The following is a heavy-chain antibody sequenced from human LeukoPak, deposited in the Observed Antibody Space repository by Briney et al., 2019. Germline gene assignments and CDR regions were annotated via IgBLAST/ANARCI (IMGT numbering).Heavy chain of an antibody. J-gene: IGHJ4*01. CDR1: GFTFEDYA. V-gene: IGHV3-9*01. D-gene: IGHD4-17*01. CDR2: ITWNSGDI. Sequence: TGRSLRLSCAASGFTFEDYAMHWVRQAPGKGLEWVSGITWNSGDIGYADSVKGRFTISRDNSKNSLYLQMNSLRPEDTALYYCAKLTVPSSPDLSYWGHGTQATVSS. CDR3: AKLTVPSSPDLSY.